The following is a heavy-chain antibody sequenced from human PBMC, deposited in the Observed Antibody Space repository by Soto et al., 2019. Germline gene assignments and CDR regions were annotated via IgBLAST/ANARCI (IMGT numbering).Heavy chain of an antibody. V-gene: IGHV1-18*01. Sequence: QVQLVQSGAEVKKTGASVEVSCKASGYTFISYGISWVRPAPGQGLEWMGWISAYNGKTNYAQKFQGRVTMTTDTSTSTAYMERRRLRSDYTDVYYSATAGFSTSWQAILATGVHGVDIAYCGQGTLITVS. CDR1: GYTFISYG. D-gene: IGHD6-13*01. CDR3: ATAGFSTSWQAILATGVHGVDIAY. CDR2: ISAYNGKT. J-gene: IGHJ4*02.